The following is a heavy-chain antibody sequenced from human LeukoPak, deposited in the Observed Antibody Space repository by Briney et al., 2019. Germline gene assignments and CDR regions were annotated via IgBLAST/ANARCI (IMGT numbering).Heavy chain of an antibody. Sequence: KPGGSLRLSCAASGFTFSNSWMSWVRQAPGKGLEWVARIKTKTDGGTTDYAAPVKGRFTISRDDSKNTLYLQMNSLKIEDTAVYYCTARHYYGSGSYYKSLDYWGQGTLVTVSS. CDR2: IKTKTDGGTT. J-gene: IGHJ4*02. D-gene: IGHD3-10*01. CDR3: TARHYYGSGSYYKSLDY. V-gene: IGHV3-15*01. CDR1: GFTFSNSW.